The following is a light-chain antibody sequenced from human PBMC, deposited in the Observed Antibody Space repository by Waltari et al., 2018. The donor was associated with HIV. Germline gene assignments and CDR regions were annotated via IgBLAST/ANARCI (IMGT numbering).Light chain of an antibody. J-gene: IGKJ3*01. Sequence: DIQMTQSPSSLSASLGDRVIITCRASQTISTYVNWYQHKPGRAPNLLIYAASSLQSGVPSRVSGSGSGTDFTLTITSLQAEDFATYYCQQTYNKITFGPGTKV. V-gene: IGKV1-39*01. CDR1: QTISTY. CDR2: AAS. CDR3: QQTYNKIT.